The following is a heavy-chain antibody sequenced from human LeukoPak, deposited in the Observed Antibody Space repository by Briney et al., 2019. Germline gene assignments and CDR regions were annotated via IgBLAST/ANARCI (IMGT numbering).Heavy chain of an antibody. J-gene: IGHJ6*03. Sequence: PSETLSHTCSGYGGSFSGQFWRWIRPPPGKGLEGIGEINYWGSCYQKPSLKSRVTISVDPSKNQFSLKLSSVTAADTALYYCARGSPAPLLTGPPRPSYYYYYMDVWGKGTTVTVSS. CDR3: ARGSPAPLLTGPPRPSYYYYYMDV. D-gene: IGHD3-9*01. CDR2: INYWGSC. V-gene: IGHV4-34*01. CDR1: GGSFSGQF.